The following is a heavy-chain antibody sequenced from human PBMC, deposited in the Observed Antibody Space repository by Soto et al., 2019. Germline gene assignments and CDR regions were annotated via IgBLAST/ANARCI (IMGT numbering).Heavy chain of an antibody. V-gene: IGHV3-53*01. Sequence: GGSLILSCAASGFTVSSNYMSWVRQAPGKGLEWVSVIYSGDTTYYADSVKGRFTTSRDNSKNTLYLQMNSLRAEDTAVYYCARDLRTLYGMDVWGQGTTVTGSS. CDR3: ARDLRTLYGMDV. CDR1: GFTVSSNY. J-gene: IGHJ6*02. CDR2: IYSGDTT.